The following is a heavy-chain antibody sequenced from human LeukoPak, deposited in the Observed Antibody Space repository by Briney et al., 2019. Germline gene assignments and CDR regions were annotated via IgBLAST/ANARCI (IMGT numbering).Heavy chain of an antibody. CDR1: GGSFSGYY. V-gene: IGHV4-34*01. D-gene: IGHD3-10*01. J-gene: IGHJ6*03. CDR3: ARRRSTMVRGVIKSAYYMDV. Sequence: SETLSLTCAVYGGSFSGYYWSWIRQPPGKGLEWIGEINHSGSTNYNPSLKSRVTISVDTSKNQFSLKLSSVTATDTAVYYCARRRSTMVRGVIKSAYYMDVWGKGTTVTISS. CDR2: INHSGST.